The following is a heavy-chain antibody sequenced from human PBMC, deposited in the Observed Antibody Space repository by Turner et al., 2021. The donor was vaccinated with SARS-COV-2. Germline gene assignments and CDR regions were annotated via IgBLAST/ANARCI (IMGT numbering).Heavy chain of an antibody. Sequence: QLQLQESGPGLVKPSETLSLTCTVSGGSISMSSYYWGWIRQPPGKGLEWIGNIDYSGSAYYNPSLKSRVTISVDPSKNQFSLKLTSVTAADTAVYYCARLMDTAMDYYGTDVWGQGTTVTVSS. D-gene: IGHD5-18*01. CDR3: ARLMDTAMDYYGTDV. CDR2: IDYSGSA. J-gene: IGHJ6*02. V-gene: IGHV4-39*01. CDR1: GGSISMSSYY.